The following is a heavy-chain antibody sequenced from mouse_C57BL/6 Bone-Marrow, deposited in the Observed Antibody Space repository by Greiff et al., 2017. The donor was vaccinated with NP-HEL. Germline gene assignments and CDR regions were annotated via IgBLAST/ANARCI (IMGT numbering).Heavy chain of an antibody. CDR1: GYTFTSYW. D-gene: IGHD2-5*01. Sequence: QVQLQQPGAELVKPGASVKLSCKASGYTFTSYWMHWVKQRPGQGLEWIGMIHPNSGSTNYNEKFNSKSTLTVDKSSSIAFMQCCSLTSEVPAVFYYARDSKHLYNDIENWGQGNSVTVYS. CDR2: IHPNSGST. CDR3: ARDSKHLYNDIEN. V-gene: IGHV1-64*01. J-gene: IGHJ4*01.